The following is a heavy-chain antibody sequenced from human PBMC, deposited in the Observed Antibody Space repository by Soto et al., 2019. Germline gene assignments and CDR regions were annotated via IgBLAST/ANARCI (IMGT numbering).Heavy chain of an antibody. J-gene: IGHJ3*02. D-gene: IGHD1-26*01. CDR3: AREVISPATSDAFDI. Sequence: QVQLQESGPGLVKPSQTLSVTCTVSGGSFSSDNFFWSWVRQHPETGLEWVGYIYHTGAAYYNPSLKSLLTISLDTSKNRFSLSLISVTAADTAVYYCAREVISPATSDAFDIWGQGTMVTVSS. V-gene: IGHV4-31*01. CDR1: GGSFSSDNFF. CDR2: IYHTGAA.